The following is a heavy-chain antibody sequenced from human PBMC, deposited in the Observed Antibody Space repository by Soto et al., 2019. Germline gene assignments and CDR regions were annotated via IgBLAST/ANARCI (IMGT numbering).Heavy chain of an antibody. J-gene: IGHJ4*02. D-gene: IGHD1-1*01. V-gene: IGHV3-33*01. CDR1: GFMFSNHG. CDR2: IWSDGNNR. Sequence: GGSLRLSCAASGFMFSNHGMHWVRQAPGKGLERVAVIWSDGNNRYYADSVKGRFTISRDNSKNTLYLQMNSLRAEDTAVYYCVRGDNWNDEASDYWGQGT. CDR3: VRGDNWNDEASDY.